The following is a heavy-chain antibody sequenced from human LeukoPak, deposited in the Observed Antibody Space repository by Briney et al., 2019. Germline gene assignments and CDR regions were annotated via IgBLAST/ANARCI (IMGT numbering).Heavy chain of an antibody. CDR1: GFTFSSYA. J-gene: IGHJ4*02. V-gene: IGHV3-23*01. CDR2: ISGSGGST. CDR3: AKDVLLWFGEGNYFDY. D-gene: IGHD3-10*01. Sequence: GGSLRLSCAASGFTFSSYAMSWVPQAPGKGLEWVSAISGSGGSTYYADSVKGRFTISRDNSKNTLYLQMNSLRAEDTAVYYCAKDVLLWFGEGNYFDYWGQGTLVTVSS.